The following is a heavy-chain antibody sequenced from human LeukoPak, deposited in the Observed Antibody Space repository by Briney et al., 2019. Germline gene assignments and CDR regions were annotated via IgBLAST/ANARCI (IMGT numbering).Heavy chain of an antibody. D-gene: IGHD3-22*01. V-gene: IGHV1-69*04. CDR2: TILFFGVA. CDR1: GGTFSSYA. Sequence: AVKVSCKASGGTFSSYAISWVRQAPGQGLEGMGRTILFFGVANYAQKFQGRVPITADKSTSTAYMQLSSLRSEDTAVYYCARDLKDVSSGYYDYWGQGTLATVPS. J-gene: IGHJ4*02. CDR3: ARDLKDVSSGYYDY.